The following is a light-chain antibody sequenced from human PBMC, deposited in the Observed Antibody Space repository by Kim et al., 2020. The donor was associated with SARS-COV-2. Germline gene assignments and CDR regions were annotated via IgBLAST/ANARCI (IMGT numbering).Light chain of an antibody. J-gene: IGLJ2*01. Sequence: VALGQTVRITCQGDSLRSYYATWYQQTPGQAPILVIYGKSNRPSGIPARFSGSSSGNTASLTITGTQAGDEADYYCNSRDSNDNVVFGGGTQLTVL. CDR1: SLRSYY. CDR3: NSRDSNDNVV. V-gene: IGLV3-19*01. CDR2: GKS.